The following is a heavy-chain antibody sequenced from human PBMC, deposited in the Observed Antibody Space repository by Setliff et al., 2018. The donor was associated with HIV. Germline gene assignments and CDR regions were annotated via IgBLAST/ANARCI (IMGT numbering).Heavy chain of an antibody. Sequence: SETLSLTCTVSGGSIRSYYWSWIRQSPGKGLEWIGYVFYNGDTAYNPSLKSRLTISVDTSKSKFSLKLTSVTAADTAVYYCARQTTIPGVAVTPVDYWGQGALVTVSS. D-gene: IGHD3-3*01. V-gene: IGHV4-59*08. J-gene: IGHJ4*02. CDR1: GGSIRSYY. CDR2: VFYNGDT. CDR3: ARQTTIPGVAVTPVDY.